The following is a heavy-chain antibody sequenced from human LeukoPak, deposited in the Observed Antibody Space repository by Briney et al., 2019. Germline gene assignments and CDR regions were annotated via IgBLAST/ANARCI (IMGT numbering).Heavy chain of an antibody. V-gene: IGHV5-51*01. CDR2: IYPGDSDT. J-gene: IGHJ4*02. CDR1: GSRFTSYW. D-gene: IGHD4-17*01. Sequence: PGESLQISCKGSGSRFTSYWIGWVRQLPGKGLEWMGIIYPGDSDTRYSPSFQGQVTISADKSISTAYLQWSSLKASDTAMYYCARPVGTTVTTFDYWGQGTLVTVSS. CDR3: ARPVGTTVTTFDY.